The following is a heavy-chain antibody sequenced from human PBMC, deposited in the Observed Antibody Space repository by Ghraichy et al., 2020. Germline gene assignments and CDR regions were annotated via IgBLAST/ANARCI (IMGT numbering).Heavy chain of an antibody. J-gene: IGHJ6*02. CDR1: GGSISSSSYY. D-gene: IGHD2-2*01. CDR3: ATQYCSSTSCSRSDYYYYGMDV. CDR2: IYYSGST. V-gene: IGHV4-39*01. Sequence: SQTRSLTCTVSGGSISSSSYYWGWIRQPPGKGLEWIGSIYYSGSTYYNPSLKSRVTISVDTSKNQFSLKLSSVTAADTAVYYCATQYCSSTSCSRSDYYYYGMDVWGQGTTVTVSS.